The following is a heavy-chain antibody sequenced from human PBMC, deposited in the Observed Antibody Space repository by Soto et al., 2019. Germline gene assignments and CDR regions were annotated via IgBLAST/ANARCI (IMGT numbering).Heavy chain of an antibody. CDR2: INPNSGNT. D-gene: IGHD3-10*02. V-gene: IGHV1-8*01. CDR1: GYTFTSFD. J-gene: IGHJ6*03. CDR3: ARAPFTMFTYLDV. Sequence: QVQLVQSGAEVKKPGASVKVSCKASGYTFTSFDIHWVRQAPGQGLEWMGWINPNSGNTDYAQKFQGRVTMTRNTSIITASMELSSLRSEDTAVYYCARAPFTMFTYLDVWGKGTTVTVSS.